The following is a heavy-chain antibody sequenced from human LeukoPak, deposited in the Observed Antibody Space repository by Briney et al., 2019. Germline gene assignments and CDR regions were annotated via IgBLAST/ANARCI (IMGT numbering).Heavy chain of an antibody. CDR3: AKVFGAGVLGYFDY. J-gene: IGHJ4*02. CDR1: GFSFRSYG. V-gene: IGHV3-30*18. Sequence: PGGSLRLSCAASGFSFRSYGMHWIRQAPGKGLEWVAVISYDGSDKYYADSMKGRFTISRDNSKSTLYLQMNSLRIEDTAVYYCAKVFGAGVLGYFDYWGQGTLVTGSS. D-gene: IGHD3-10*01. CDR2: ISYDGSDK.